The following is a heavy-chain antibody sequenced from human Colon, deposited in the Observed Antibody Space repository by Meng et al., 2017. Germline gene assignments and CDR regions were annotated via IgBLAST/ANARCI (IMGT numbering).Heavy chain of an antibody. D-gene: IGHD3-10*01. J-gene: IGHJ4*02. V-gene: IGHV3-48*03. CDR3: ARETSTYYIDW. Sequence: GGSLRLSCVASGFTFSSYEMNWVRQAPGKGLEWVSYISSSGRTIYYADSVKGRFTMSRDNGRNSLYLQMNSLRAEDTAVYYCARETSTYYIDWWGQGTLVTVSS. CDR1: GFTFSSYE. CDR2: ISSSGRTI.